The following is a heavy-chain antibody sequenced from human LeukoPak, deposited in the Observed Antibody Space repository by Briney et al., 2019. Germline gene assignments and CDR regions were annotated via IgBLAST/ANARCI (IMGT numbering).Heavy chain of an antibody. V-gene: IGHV1-8*03. CDR1: GYTFTSYA. CDR2: INPKSGGT. D-gene: IGHD2-2*01. Sequence: ASVKVSCKASGYTFTSYAMGWVRQAPGHGLEWMGWINPKSGGTNYAQKFQGRVTITRNTSISTAYMELSSLRSEDTAVYYCARELKVPSAMTYYYYYYMDVWGKGTTVTVSS. CDR3: ARELKVPSAMTYYYYYYMDV. J-gene: IGHJ6*03.